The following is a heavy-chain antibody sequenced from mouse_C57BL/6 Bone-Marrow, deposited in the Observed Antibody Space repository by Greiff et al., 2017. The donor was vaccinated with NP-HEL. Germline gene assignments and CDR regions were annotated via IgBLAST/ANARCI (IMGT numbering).Heavy chain of an antibody. CDR1: GFSFNTYA. V-gene: IGHV10-1*01. CDR2: IRSKSNNYAT. D-gene: IGHD3-3*01. Sequence: EVKLVESGGGLVQPKGSLKLSCAASGFSFNTYAMNWVRQAPGKGLEWVARIRSKSNNYATYYADSVKDRFTISRDDSESMLYLQMNNLKTEDTAMYYCVRPGLDYAMDYWGQGTSVTVSS. J-gene: IGHJ4*01. CDR3: VRPGLDYAMDY.